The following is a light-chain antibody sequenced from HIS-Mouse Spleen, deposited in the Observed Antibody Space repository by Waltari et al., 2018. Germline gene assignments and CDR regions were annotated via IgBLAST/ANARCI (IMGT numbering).Light chain of an antibody. J-gene: IGLJ3*02. CDR2: EGS. CDR1: SSDVGSYNL. Sequence: QSALTQPASVSGSPGQSITISCTGTSSDVGSYNLVSWYPQHPGKAPKLMIYEGSKRPSGVSNRFSGSKSGNTASLTISGLQAEDEADYYCCSYAGRSTWVFGGGTKLTVL. CDR3: CSYAGRSTWV. V-gene: IGLV2-23*01.